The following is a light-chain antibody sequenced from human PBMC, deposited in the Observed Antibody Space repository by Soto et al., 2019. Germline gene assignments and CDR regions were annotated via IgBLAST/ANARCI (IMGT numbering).Light chain of an antibody. J-gene: IGKJ5*01. V-gene: IGKV1-33*01. CDR3: QQYDNLTIT. CDR2: DAS. Sequence: DIQMTQSPSSLSASVGDRVTITCQASQDISNYLNWYQQKPGKAPKLLIYDASNLETGDTSRFRGSGSGTNFTFTISSLQHEDIATNYWQQYDNLTITFGQGTRMEIK. CDR1: QDISNY.